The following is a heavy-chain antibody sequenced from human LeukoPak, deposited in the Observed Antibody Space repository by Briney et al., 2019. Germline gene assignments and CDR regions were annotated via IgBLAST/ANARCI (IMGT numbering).Heavy chain of an antibody. CDR3: AKGGLVHPLHI. D-gene: IGHD3/OR15-3a*01. Sequence: TGGSLRLSCAASGFTFSSSAMSWVRQAPGKGLEWVSSISGSGSGGSTYYADSVKGRFTISRDNSKNTLYLQMNSLRAEDTAVYYCAKGGLVHPLHIWGQGTMVTVSS. J-gene: IGHJ3*02. V-gene: IGHV3-23*01. CDR2: ISGSGSGGST. CDR1: GFTFSSSA.